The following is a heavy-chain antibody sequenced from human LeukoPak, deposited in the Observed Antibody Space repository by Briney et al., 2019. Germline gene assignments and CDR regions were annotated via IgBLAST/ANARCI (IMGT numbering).Heavy chain of an antibody. CDR3: ANTYYDFWSGGSDAFDI. D-gene: IGHD3-3*01. CDR2: IRYDGSNK. J-gene: IGHJ3*02. CDR1: GFTFSSYG. Sequence: GGSLRLSCAASGFTFSSYGMHWVRQAPGKGLEWVAFIRYDGSNKYYADSVKGRFTISRDNSKNTLYLQMNSLRAEDTAVYYCANTYYDFWSGGSDAFDIWGQGTMVTVSS. V-gene: IGHV3-30*02.